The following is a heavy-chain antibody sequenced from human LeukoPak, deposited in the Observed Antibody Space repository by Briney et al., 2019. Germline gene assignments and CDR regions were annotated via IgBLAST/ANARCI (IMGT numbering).Heavy chain of an antibody. CDR2: ISGSGGST. D-gene: IGHD2-2*01. V-gene: IGHV3-23*01. CDR1: GFTFSSYA. CDR3: AKSPHIVVVPWPDY. J-gene: IGHJ4*02. Sequence: PGGSLRLSCAASGFTFSSYAMSWVRQAPGKGLEWVSAISGSGGSTYYADTVKGRFTISRDNSKNTLYLQMNSLRAEDTAVYCCAKSPHIVVVPWPDYWGQGTLVTVSS.